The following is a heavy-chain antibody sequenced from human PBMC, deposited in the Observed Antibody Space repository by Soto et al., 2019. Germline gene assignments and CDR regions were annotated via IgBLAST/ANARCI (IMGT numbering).Heavy chain of an antibody. CDR2: IYPGDSDT. CDR3: ARPREAGKNYYGVDV. V-gene: IGHV5-51*01. D-gene: IGHD1-1*01. J-gene: IGHJ6*02. Sequence: PGESLKISCKGSGYIFTSHWIGWVRQMPGKGLEWLGIIYPGDSDTRYSPSFQGQVTISADKSITTAYLQWSSLKASDTAMYYCARPREAGKNYYGVDVWGQGTTVTVSS. CDR1: GYIFTSHW.